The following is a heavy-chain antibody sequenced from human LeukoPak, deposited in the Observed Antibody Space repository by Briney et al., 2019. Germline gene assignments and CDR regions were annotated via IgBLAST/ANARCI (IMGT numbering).Heavy chain of an antibody. CDR3: VKDLLPGYSSGWSMNY. D-gene: IGHD6-19*01. V-gene: IGHV3-64D*06. Sequence: GGSLRLSCSASGFTFSSYAMHWVRQAPGKALEYVSAISSNGGSTYYADSVKGRFTISRDNSKNTLYLQMSSLRAEDTAVYYCVKDLLPGYSSGWSMNYWGQGTLVTVSS. J-gene: IGHJ4*02. CDR2: ISSNGGST. CDR1: GFTFSSYA.